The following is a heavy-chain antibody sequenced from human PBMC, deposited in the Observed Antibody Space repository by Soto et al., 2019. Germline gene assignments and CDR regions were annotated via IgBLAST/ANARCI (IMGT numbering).Heavy chain of an antibody. D-gene: IGHD3-22*01. Sequence: LRRSCSPARFTFNLNSMNCVRQAPGKGLEWVSSISSRSSNIDYADSVKGRFTISRDNANNSLYLQMNNLSADDTAVYYCARDTKMLAPLIYMDHWGRGTLVAVSS. CDR2: ISSRSSNI. J-gene: IGHJ1*01. CDR3: ARDTKMLAPLIYMDH. CDR1: RFTFNLNS. V-gene: IGHV3-21*01.